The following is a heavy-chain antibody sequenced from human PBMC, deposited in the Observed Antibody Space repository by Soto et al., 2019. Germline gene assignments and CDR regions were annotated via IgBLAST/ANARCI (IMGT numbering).Heavy chain of an antibody. CDR2: IIPIFGTA. Sequence: ASVKVSCKASGGTFSSYAISWVRQAPGQGLEWMGGIIPIFGTANYAQKFQGRVTITADASTSTAYMELSSLRSEDTAVYYCARDGITFGGVIVALDYWGQGTLVTVSS. V-gene: IGHV1-69*13. J-gene: IGHJ4*02. D-gene: IGHD3-16*02. CDR1: GGTFSSYA. CDR3: ARDGITFGGVIVALDY.